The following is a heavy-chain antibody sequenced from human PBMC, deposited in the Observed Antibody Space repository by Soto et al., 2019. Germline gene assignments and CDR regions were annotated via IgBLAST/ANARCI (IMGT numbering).Heavy chain of an antibody. Sequence: QVQLVQSGAEVKKPGASVKVSCKASGYTFTGYYMHWVRQAPGQGLEWMGWINPNSGGTNYAQKCAGGVTKARDTRISTAYMQLSRLRSDDTAVYYCARGGDIAATMPALWGQGTLVTVSS. D-gene: IGHD5-12*01. CDR3: ARGGDIAATMPAL. CDR1: GYTFTGYY. V-gene: IGHV1-2*02. J-gene: IGHJ4*02. CDR2: INPNSGGT.